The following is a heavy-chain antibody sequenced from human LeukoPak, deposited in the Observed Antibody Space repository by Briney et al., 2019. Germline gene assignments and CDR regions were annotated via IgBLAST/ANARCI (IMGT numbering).Heavy chain of an antibody. CDR1: GFTFSSYA. V-gene: IGHV3-30*04. CDR3: ARDYLSY. J-gene: IGHJ4*02. CDR2: ISYDGSNK. D-gene: IGHD2/OR15-2a*01. Sequence: GGSLRLSCAASGFTFSSYAMHWVRQAPGKGLEWVAVISYDGSNKYYADSVKGRFTISRDSSKNTLYLQMNSLRAEDTAVYYCARDYLSYWGQGTLVTVSS.